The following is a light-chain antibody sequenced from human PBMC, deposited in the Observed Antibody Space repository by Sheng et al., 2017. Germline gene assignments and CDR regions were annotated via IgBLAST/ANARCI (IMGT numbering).Light chain of an antibody. CDR3: QQYNNRPPWT. CDR2: GAS. V-gene: IGKV3-20*01. Sequence: EIVLTQFPGTLSLSPGERATLSCRASQSVGSNYLAWYQQTPGQAPRLLIYGASSRATGIPDRFSGSGSGTDFTLTISSLQSEDFAVYYCQQYNNRPPWTFGQGTKVEIK. CDR1: QSVGSNY. J-gene: IGKJ1*01.